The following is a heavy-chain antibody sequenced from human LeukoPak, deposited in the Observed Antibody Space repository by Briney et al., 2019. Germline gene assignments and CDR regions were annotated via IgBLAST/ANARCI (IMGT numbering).Heavy chain of an antibody. D-gene: IGHD3-22*01. Sequence: GGSFRLSCAASGFNLGYYNMNWVPQAPAKGLAWASSISSTSTYIYYADSVKGRFTISRDNAKNSLYLQINSLRAEDTALYYCARNPPGAYYDSSGHYPAPFDYWGQGTLVTVSS. V-gene: IGHV3-21*01. J-gene: IGHJ4*02. CDR1: GFNLGYYN. CDR2: ISSTSTYI. CDR3: ARNPPGAYYDSSGHYPAPFDY.